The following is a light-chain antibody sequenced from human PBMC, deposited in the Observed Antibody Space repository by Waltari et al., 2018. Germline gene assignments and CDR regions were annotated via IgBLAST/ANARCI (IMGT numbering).Light chain of an antibody. Sequence: DIQMTQSPSSLSASIGDIMTITCRASQSISNYLNWYQQKPGKAPKVLIYAASSLQSGVPSRFSGSGSGTDFTLTISSLQPEDFATYYCQQSFSTPYTFGQGTKLEIK. CDR3: QQSFSTPYT. CDR2: AAS. J-gene: IGKJ2*01. CDR1: QSISNY. V-gene: IGKV1-39*01.